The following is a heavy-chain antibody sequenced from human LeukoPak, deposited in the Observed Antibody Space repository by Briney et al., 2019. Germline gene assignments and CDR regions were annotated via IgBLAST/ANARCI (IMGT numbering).Heavy chain of an antibody. CDR1: GFTVSSNY. Sequence: PGGSLRLSCAASGFTVSSNYMSWVRQAPGKGLEWVSVIYSGGSTYYADSVKGRFTISRDNSKNTLYLQMNSLRAEDTAVYYCASGRGSWTYYFDYWGQGTLVTVSS. D-gene: IGHD2-15*01. V-gene: IGHV3-53*01. CDR3: ASGRGSWTYYFDY. CDR2: IYSGGST. J-gene: IGHJ4*02.